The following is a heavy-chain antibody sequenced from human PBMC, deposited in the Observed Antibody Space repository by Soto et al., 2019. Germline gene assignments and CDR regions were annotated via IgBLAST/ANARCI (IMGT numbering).Heavy chain of an antibody. CDR3: ARVGTYGSGSPWAFDY. CDR1: GFTVSSNY. V-gene: IGHV3-66*01. CDR2: IYSGGST. Sequence: GGSLRLSCAASGFTVSSNYMSWVRQAPGKGLEWVSVIYSGGSTYYADSVKGRFTISRDNSKNTLYLQMNSLRAEDTAVYYCARVGTYGSGSPWAFDYWGQGTLVTVSS. D-gene: IGHD3-10*01. J-gene: IGHJ4*02.